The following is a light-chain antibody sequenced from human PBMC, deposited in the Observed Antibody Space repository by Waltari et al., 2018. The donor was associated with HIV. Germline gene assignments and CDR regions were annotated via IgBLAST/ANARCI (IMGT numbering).Light chain of an antibody. CDR2: AAS. Sequence: DIQMTQSPSSLSASVGDRVTITCRASQSISDYLNWYQQKAGRAPKVLIYAASRLESGVPSRFSGSGFGTDFTLTISRLEPEDFAVYYCQQYGSPKTFGQGTKVEIK. CDR3: QQYGSPKT. V-gene: IGKV1-39*01. CDR1: QSISDY. J-gene: IGKJ1*01.